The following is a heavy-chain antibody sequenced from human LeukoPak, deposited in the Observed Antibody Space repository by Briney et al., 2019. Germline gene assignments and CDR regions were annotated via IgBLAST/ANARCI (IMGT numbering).Heavy chain of an antibody. V-gene: IGHV3-7*01. D-gene: IGHD2-2*01. CDR1: GFTFSSYW. J-gene: IGHJ3*02. CDR2: IKQDGSEK. Sequence: QAGGSLRLSCEASGFTFSSYWMSWVRQAPGKGLGWVAYIKQDGSEKYYVDSVKGRFTISRDNARNSLYLQMNSLGAEDTAVYYCARDYGLDCRSTSCAGAFDIWGQGTMVTVSP. CDR3: ARDYGLDCRSTSCAGAFDI.